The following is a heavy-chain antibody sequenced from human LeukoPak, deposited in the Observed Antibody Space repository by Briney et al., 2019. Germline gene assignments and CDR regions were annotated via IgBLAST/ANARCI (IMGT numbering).Heavy chain of an antibody. CDR2: ISSRSTYI. D-gene: IGHD2-15*01. V-gene: IGHV3-21*01. J-gene: IGHJ4*02. CDR1: GFTFSSYS. Sequence: PGGSLRLSCAASGFTFSSYSMNWVRKAPGKGLEWGSSISSRSTYIYYADSVKGRFTISRDNAKNSLTLQMNSLRAEDTAVYYCARVPSDIVVVVAATPDYWGQGTLVTVSS. CDR3: ARVPSDIVVVVAATPDY.